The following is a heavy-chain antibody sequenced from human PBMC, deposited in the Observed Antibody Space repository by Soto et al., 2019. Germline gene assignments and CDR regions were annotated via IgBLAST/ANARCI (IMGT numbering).Heavy chain of an antibody. CDR3: ARDRVESGYPEYFQH. J-gene: IGHJ1*01. Sequence: GGSLRLSCAASGFTFSSYWMYWVRQAPGKGLVWVSRINSDGSSTSYADSVKGRFTISRDNAKNTLDLQMNSLRAEDTAVYYCARDRVESGYPEYFQHWGQGTLVTVSS. CDR1: GFTFSSYW. V-gene: IGHV3-74*01. D-gene: IGHD3-22*01. CDR2: INSDGSST.